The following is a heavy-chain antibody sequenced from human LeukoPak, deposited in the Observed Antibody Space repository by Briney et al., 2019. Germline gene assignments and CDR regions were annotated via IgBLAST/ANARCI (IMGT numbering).Heavy chain of an antibody. CDR1: CASINSYY. J-gene: IGHJ4*02. CDR2: FYSSGST. Sequence: SETLSLTCTVSCASINSYYWSWIRQPAGKGLEWIGRFYSSGSTNYNPSLKSRVTMSVDTSKNQFSLKLSSVTAADTAVYYCARDLDSYSSTWYPYTSGWYLDYWGQGTLVTVSS. D-gene: IGHD6-13*01. CDR3: ARDLDSYSSTWYPYTSGWYLDY. V-gene: IGHV4-4*07.